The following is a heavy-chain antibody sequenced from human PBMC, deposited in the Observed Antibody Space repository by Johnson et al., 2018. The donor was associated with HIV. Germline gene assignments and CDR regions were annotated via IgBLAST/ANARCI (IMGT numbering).Heavy chain of an antibody. CDR1: GFTFSSYA. D-gene: IGHD6-13*01. Sequence: VQLVESGGGVVQPGRSLRLSCAASGFTFSSYAMHWVRQAPGKGLEWVAVISYDGSNKYYADSVKGRFTISRDNSKNTLYLQMNSLRAEDTAVYYCTGSSSDAFDIWGQGTMVTVSS. CDR3: TGSSSDAFDI. V-gene: IGHV3-30*04. CDR2: ISYDGSNK. J-gene: IGHJ3*02.